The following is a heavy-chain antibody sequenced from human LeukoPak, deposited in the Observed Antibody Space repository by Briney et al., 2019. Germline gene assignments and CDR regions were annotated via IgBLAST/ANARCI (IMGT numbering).Heavy chain of an antibody. Sequence: PSQTLSLTCAVSGGSISSGGYSWSWIRQPPGKGLEWIGYIYYSGSTNYNPSLKSRVTISVDTSKNQFSLKLTSVTAADTAVYYRARTTEGGYTYGYFYYYYMDVWGKGTTVTISS. CDR1: GGSISSGGYS. J-gene: IGHJ6*03. CDR2: IYYSGST. V-gene: IGHV4-30-4*07. CDR3: ARTTEGGYTYGYFYYYYMDV. D-gene: IGHD5-18*01.